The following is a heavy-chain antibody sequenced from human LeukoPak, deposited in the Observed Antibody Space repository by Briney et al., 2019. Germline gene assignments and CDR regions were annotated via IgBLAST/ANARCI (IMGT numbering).Heavy chain of an antibody. J-gene: IGHJ6*02. CDR1: GFTFSSYA. V-gene: IGHV3-30-3*01. Sequence: GGSLRLSCAASGFTFSSYAMHWVRQAPGKGLEWVAVISYDGSNKYYADSVKGRFTISRDNSKNTLYLQMNSLRAEDTAVYYCARHGQGVRGVRIGASYYYGIDVWGQGTTVAVSS. CDR3: ARHGQGVRGVRIGASYYYGIDV. D-gene: IGHD3-10*01. CDR2: ISYDGSNK.